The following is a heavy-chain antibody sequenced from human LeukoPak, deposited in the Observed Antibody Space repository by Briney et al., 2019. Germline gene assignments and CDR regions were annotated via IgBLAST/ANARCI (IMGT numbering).Heavy chain of an antibody. CDR1: GYTLTGYS. Sequence: ASVKVSCKASGYTLTGYSIHWVRQAPGQGLEWMGWINPESGGTKYAQKFQGRVTMTRDRSITTAYMELSRLRSDDTAVYYCARPNSVATTAYFDYWGQGTLVTVSS. J-gene: IGHJ4*02. V-gene: IGHV1-2*02. CDR2: INPESGGT. CDR3: ARPNSVATTAYFDY. D-gene: IGHD1-26*01.